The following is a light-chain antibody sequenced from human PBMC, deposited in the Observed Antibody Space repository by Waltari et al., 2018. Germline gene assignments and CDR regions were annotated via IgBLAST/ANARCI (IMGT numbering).Light chain of an antibody. V-gene: IGKV3-11*01. CDR3: QQRTNRPGTGT. CDR2: DAF. CDR1: QSISGY. Sequence: DIVLTQSPATLSLSPGQIATLSCRASQSISGYSAWYQHTPGQAPRLLIYDAFNSATGIPARFRGSGSGTDFTLTISSLEPEDVAVYYCQQRTNRPGTGTFGQGTKVEIK. J-gene: IGKJ1*01.